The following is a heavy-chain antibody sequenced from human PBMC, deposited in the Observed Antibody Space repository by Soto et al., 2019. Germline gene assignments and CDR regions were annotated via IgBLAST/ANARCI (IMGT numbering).Heavy chain of an antibody. CDR1: GFAFNSYG. CDR2: ISYDGSKK. J-gene: IGHJ4*02. Sequence: GGSLRLSCAASGFAFNSYGMHWVCPAPGKGLGWVAVISYDGSKKYYADSVKGRFTITRDNSKNTLYLQMNSLRAEDTAVYYCARDCCDSSGYYNFDYWGQGILVTVSS. CDR3: ARDCCDSSGYYNFDY. V-gene: IGHV3-30-3*01. D-gene: IGHD3-22*01.